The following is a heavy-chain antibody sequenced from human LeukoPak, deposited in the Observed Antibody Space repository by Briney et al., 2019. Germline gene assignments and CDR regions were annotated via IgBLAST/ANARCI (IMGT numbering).Heavy chain of an antibody. CDR2: INKDGSEK. J-gene: IGHJ4*02. Sequence: GGSLRLSCAVSGFTFGNYWMSWVRQTPGKGLEWVANINKDGSEKRYVDSVKGRFTISRDNAKNSLYLQMNSLRAEDTALYYCARDFLTGATTYFDYWGQGTLVTVSS. CDR1: GFTFGNYW. D-gene: IGHD1-26*01. V-gene: IGHV3-7*03. CDR3: ARDFLTGATTYFDY.